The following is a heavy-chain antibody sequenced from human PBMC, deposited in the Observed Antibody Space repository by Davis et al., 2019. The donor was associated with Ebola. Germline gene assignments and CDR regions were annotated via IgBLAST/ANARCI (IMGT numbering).Heavy chain of an antibody. J-gene: IGHJ3*02. CDR1: GFTFSSYG. D-gene: IGHD2-21*02. Sequence: GGSLRLSCAASGFTFSSYGMHWVRQAPGKALEWVAFIRYDGSNKYYADSVKGRFTISSDNSKNTLLLQMNSLRAEDTAVYYCAKDPGRGDSDAFDIWGQGTTVTVSS. CDR2: IRYDGSNK. V-gene: IGHV3-30*02. CDR3: AKDPGRGDSDAFDI.